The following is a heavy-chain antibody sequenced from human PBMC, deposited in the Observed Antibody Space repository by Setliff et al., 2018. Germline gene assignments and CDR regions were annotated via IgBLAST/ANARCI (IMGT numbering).Heavy chain of an antibody. CDR1: GISISSGHY. CDR2: IYHKGRT. Sequence: SETLSLTCGVSGISISSGHYWGWIRQPPGKGLEWIATIYHKGRTYYNPSRDSRVTISLDTSKNHFSLRLSSVTAADTAVYYCASPRRDDLDSPFDAFDIWGQGTKVTVSS. V-gene: IGHV4-38-2*01. J-gene: IGHJ3*02. CDR3: ASPRRDDLDSPFDAFDI. D-gene: IGHD3-3*01.